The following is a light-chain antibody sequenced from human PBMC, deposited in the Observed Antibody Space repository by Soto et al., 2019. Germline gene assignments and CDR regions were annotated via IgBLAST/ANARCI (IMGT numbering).Light chain of an antibody. CDR2: EVS. J-gene: IGLJ1*01. CDR1: SSDVGSFNR. V-gene: IGLV2-18*02. CDR3: RSYTITNTYV. Sequence: QSVLTQPPSVSGSPGQSVAISCTGTSSDVGSFNRVSWYQQPPGTAPKLIISEVSNRPSGVPDRFSGSKSGNTASLTISGLQADDEADYYCRSYTITNTYVFGTGTKLTVL.